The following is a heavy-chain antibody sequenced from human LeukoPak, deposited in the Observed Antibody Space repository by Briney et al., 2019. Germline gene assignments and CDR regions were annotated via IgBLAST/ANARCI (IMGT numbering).Heavy chain of an antibody. J-gene: IGHJ4*02. CDR3: AKDWTTMVRGANY. Sequence: GGSLRLSCTASGFTFSNFWMGWVRQAPGKGLEWVSGISWSSANIAYADSVKGRFTISRDNAKNSLYLQMNSLRAEDTALYYCAKDWTTMVRGANYWGQGTRVTVSS. V-gene: IGHV3-9*01. D-gene: IGHD3-10*01. CDR1: GFTFSNFW. CDR2: ISWSSANI.